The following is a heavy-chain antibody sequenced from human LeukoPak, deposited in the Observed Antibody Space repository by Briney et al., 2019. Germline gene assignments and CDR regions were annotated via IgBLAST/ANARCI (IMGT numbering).Heavy chain of an antibody. Sequence: KASETLSLTCTVSGGSISSYYWSWIRQSPGKGLEWIGYIYYSGSTNYNPSLKSRVTMSVDTSKNQFSLKLSSVTAADTAMYYCARYRYYDSSGYSFYFDYWGQGTLVTVSS. CDR1: GGSISSYY. V-gene: IGHV4-59*01. CDR3: ARYRYYDSSGYSFYFDY. CDR2: IYYSGST. J-gene: IGHJ4*02. D-gene: IGHD3-22*01.